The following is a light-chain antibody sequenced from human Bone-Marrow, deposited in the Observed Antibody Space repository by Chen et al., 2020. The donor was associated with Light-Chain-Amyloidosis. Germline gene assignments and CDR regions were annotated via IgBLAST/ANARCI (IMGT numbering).Light chain of an antibody. Sequence: DIVMTQYPDSRTVSLGERATINCKSSQSILYSSNNRNYLAWYQPTPGQPPRLRIYWASTREPGVPDRFSGIGSRPDITLTIRTLQTEAVAVYYCQHYCNRPDTFGPWSELEI. CDR1: QSILYSSNNRNY. V-gene: IGKV4-1*01. CDR3: QHYCNRPDT. J-gene: IGKJ2*01. CDR2: WAS.